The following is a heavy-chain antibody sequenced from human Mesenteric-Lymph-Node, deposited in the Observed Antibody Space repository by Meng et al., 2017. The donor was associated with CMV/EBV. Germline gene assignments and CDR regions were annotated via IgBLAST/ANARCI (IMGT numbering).Heavy chain of an antibody. D-gene: IGHD3-22*01. V-gene: IGHV4-39*07. CDR2: MYHSGST. CDR3: ARPHSSGYYDFDY. CDR1: GASISSNFYY. J-gene: IGHJ4*02. Sequence: SETLSLTCSVSGASISSNFYYWGWIRQPPGKGLEWIGNMYHSGSTYYNTSLISRAALSPDTCKKQVSLELRYVTAADTAVYYCARPHSSGYYDFDYWGQGTLVTVSS.